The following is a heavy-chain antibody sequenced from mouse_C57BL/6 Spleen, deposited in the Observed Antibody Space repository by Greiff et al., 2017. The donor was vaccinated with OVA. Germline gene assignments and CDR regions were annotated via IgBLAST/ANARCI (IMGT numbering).Heavy chain of an antibody. CDR1: GFTFSSYA. D-gene: IGHD1-3*01. V-gene: IGHV5-4*01. Sequence: VQLKQSGGGLVKPGGSLKLSCAASGFTFSSYAMSWVRQTPEKRLEWVATISDGGSYTYYPDNVKGRFTISRDNAKNNLYLQMSHLKSEDTAMYYCAREKLDYYFDYWGQGTTLTVSS. CDR3: AREKLDYYFDY. J-gene: IGHJ2*01. CDR2: ISDGGSYT.